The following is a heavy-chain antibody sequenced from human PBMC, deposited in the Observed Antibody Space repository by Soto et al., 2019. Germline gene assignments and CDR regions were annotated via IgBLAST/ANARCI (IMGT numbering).Heavy chain of an antibody. CDR3: ARLPYCSGGSCYSGWFDP. CDR1: GGSISSSSYY. V-gene: IGHV4-39*01. Sequence: SETLSLTCTVSGGSISSSSYYWCWIRQPPGKGLEWIGSIYYSGSTYYNPSLKSRVTISVDTSKNQFSLKLSSVTAADTAVYYCARLPYCSGGSCYSGWFDPWGQGTLVTVSS. J-gene: IGHJ5*02. D-gene: IGHD2-15*01. CDR2: IYYSGST.